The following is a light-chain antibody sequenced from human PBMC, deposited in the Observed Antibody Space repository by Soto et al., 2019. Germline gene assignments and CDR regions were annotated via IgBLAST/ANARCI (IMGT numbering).Light chain of an antibody. CDR2: DVS. V-gene: IGLV2-8*01. CDR3: SSFTTTNTYV. J-gene: IGLJ1*01. CDR1: SSDVGGYNY. Sequence: QSALTQPPSASGSPGQSVTISCTGTSSDVGGYNYVSWYQQHPGKAPKLMIYDVSKRPSGVSDRFFGSKSGNTASLTISGLQAEDEADYYCSSFTTTNTYVFGTGTKVTVL.